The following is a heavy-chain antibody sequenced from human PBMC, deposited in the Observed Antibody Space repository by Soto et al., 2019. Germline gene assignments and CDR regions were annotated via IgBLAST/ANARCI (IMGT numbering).Heavy chain of an antibody. V-gene: IGHV2-70*04. Sequence: SGPTLVNPTQTLTLTCTFSGFSLSTSGMRVSWIRQPPGKALEWLARIDWDDDKFYSTSLKTRLTISKDTAKNQVVLTMTSLDPVDTATYYCARMVAPYYGSGSYSPQVSYYFDYCGQGTLVTVSS. D-gene: IGHD3-10*01. J-gene: IGHJ4*02. CDR3: ARMVAPYYGSGSYSPQVSYYFDY. CDR2: IDWDDDK. CDR1: GFSLSTSGMR.